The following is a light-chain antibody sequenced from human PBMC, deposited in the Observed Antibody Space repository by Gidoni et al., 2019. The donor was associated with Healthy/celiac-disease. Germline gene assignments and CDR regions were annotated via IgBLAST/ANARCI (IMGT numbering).Light chain of an antibody. J-gene: IGKJ4*01. Sequence: PGERATLSCRASQSVSSNLAWYQQKPGQAPRLLIYGASTRATGIPARFSGSGSGTEFTLTISSRQSEDFAVYYCQQYNNWPPEVTFGGGTKVEIK. CDR1: QSVSSN. CDR3: QQYNNWPPEVT. CDR2: GAS. V-gene: IGKV3-15*01.